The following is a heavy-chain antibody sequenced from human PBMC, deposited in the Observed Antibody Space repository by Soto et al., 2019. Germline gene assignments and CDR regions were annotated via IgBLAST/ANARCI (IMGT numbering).Heavy chain of an antibody. D-gene: IGHD2-8*01. Sequence: QVQLVESGGGVVQPGRSLRLSCAASGFTFSSYGMHWVRQAPGKGLEWVAVISYDGSNKYYADSLKGRFTISRDNSKNTLYLQRNSLRAEDTAVYYCAKEWSDRNGMDVWGQGTTVTVSS. V-gene: IGHV3-30*18. CDR2: ISYDGSNK. J-gene: IGHJ6*02. CDR3: AKEWSDRNGMDV. CDR1: GFTFSSYG.